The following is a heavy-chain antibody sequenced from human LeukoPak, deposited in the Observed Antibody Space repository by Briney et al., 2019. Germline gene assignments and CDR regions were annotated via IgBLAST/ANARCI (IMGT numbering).Heavy chain of an antibody. Sequence: ASVKVSCKASGYTFTSYAMHWVRQAPGQRLEWMGWINAGNGNTKYSQKFLGRVTITRDTSASTAYMELSSLRSEDTAVYYCARRRLTLNWFDPWGQGTLVTVSS. D-gene: IGHD3-16*01. CDR3: ARRRLTLNWFDP. CDR2: INAGNGNT. V-gene: IGHV1-3*01. J-gene: IGHJ5*02. CDR1: GYTFTSYA.